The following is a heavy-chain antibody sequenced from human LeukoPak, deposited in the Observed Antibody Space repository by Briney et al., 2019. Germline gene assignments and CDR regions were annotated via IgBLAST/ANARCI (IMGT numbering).Heavy chain of an antibody. Sequence: SETLSLTCTVSGGSISSGDYYWSWIRQPPGKGLEWIGYIYYSGSTYYNPSLKSRVTISVDTSKNQFSLKLSSVTAADTAVYYCARDKQDGILTGYYYRRYFDLWGRGTLVTVSS. J-gene: IGHJ2*01. CDR3: ARDKQDGILTGYYYRRYFDL. CDR1: GGSISSGDYY. V-gene: IGHV4-30-4*01. D-gene: IGHD3-9*01. CDR2: IYYSGST.